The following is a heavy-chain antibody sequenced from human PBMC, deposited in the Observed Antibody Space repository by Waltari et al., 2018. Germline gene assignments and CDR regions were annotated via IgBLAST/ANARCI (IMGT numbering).Heavy chain of an antibody. CDR1: GGSFSGYY. CDR3: AREGSTRGLFDI. V-gene: IGHV4-34*01. D-gene: IGHD1-26*01. CDR2: INHSGST. J-gene: IGHJ3*02. Sequence: QVQLQQWGAGLLKPSETLSLTCAVYGGSFSGYYWSWIRQPPGKGLEWIGEINHSGSTNYNPSLKSRVTISVDTSKNPFSLKLSSVTAADTAVYYWAREGSTRGLFDIWGQGTMVTVSS.